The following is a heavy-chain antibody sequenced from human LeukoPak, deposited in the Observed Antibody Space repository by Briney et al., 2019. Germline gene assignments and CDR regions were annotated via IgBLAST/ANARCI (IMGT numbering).Heavy chain of an antibody. CDR1: GYTFTSYG. Sequence: GASVKVSCTASGYTFTSYGISWVRQAPGQGLEWMGWISAYNGDTNYAQKLQGRVTMTTDTSTSTAYMELRSLRSDDTAVYYCARDGLLCSSTSCYTIFDYWGQGTLVTVSS. J-gene: IGHJ4*02. CDR3: ARDGLLCSSTSCYTIFDY. V-gene: IGHV1-18*01. D-gene: IGHD2-2*01. CDR2: ISAYNGDT.